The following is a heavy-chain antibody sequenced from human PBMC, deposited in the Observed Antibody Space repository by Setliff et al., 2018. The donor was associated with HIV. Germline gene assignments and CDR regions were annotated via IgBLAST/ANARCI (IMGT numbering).Heavy chain of an antibody. J-gene: IGHJ4*02. CDR1: GGTFSSYV. V-gene: IGHV1-69*05. CDR2: IIPMYGVT. CDR3: ARGGGRVGAHDY. D-gene: IGHD1-26*01. Sequence: GASVKVSCKASGGTFSSYVISWVRQAPGQGPEWMGGIIPMYGVTNYAQKFQGRVTITTDESTSTAYMELSSLRSEDTAVYYCARGGGRVGAHDYWGQGTLVTVS.